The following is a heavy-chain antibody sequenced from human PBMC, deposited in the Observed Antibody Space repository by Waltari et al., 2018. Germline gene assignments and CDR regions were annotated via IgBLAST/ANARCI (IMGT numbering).Heavy chain of an antibody. V-gene: IGHV4-38-2*02. CDR3: ARDRGYCSGGSCYVDY. J-gene: IGHJ4*02. Sequence: QVQLQESGPGLVKPSETLSLTCAVSGYSISSGYYWGWIRQPPGKGLEWIGSIYYSGSTYYNPSLKSRVTISVDTSKNQFSLKLSSVTAADTAVYYCARDRGYCSGGSCYVDYWGQGTLVTVSS. CDR1: GYSISSGYY. D-gene: IGHD2-15*01. CDR2: IYYSGST.